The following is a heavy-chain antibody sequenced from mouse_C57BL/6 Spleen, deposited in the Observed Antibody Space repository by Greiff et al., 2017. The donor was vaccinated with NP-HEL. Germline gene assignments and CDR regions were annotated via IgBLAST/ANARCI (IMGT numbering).Heavy chain of an antibody. V-gene: IGHV1-69*01. CDR3: ASRNWDYAMDY. D-gene: IGHD4-1*01. J-gene: IGHJ4*01. CDR1: GYTFTSYW. CDR2: IDPSDSYT. Sequence: VQLQQPGAELVMPGASVKLSCKASGYTFTSYWMHWVKQRPGQGLEWIGEIDPSDSYTNYNQKFKGKSTLTVDKSSSTAYMQLSSLTSEDSAVYYCASRNWDYAMDYWGQGTSVTVSS.